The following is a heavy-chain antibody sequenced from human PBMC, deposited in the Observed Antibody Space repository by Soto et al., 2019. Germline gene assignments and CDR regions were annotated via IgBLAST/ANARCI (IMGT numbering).Heavy chain of an antibody. CDR3: ARGNGDFWSAHPAGYYGMDV. J-gene: IGHJ6*02. V-gene: IGHV3-48*03. D-gene: IGHD3-3*01. CDR1: GFTFSSYE. CDR2: ISSSGSTI. Sequence: GGSLRLSCAASGFTFSSYEMNWVRQAPGKGLEWVSYISSSGSTIYYADSVKGRFTISRDNAKNSLYLQMNSLRAEDTAVYYCARGNGDFWSAHPAGYYGMDVWGQGTTVTVSS.